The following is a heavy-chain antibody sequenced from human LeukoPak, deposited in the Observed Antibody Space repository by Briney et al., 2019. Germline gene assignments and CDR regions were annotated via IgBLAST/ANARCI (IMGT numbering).Heavy chain of an antibody. CDR3: ARALGTSPFFYYYYYMDV. D-gene: IGHD1-14*01. V-gene: IGHV4-59*12. CDR2: IYYSGNT. J-gene: IGHJ6*03. CDR1: GGSISSYY. Sequence: SETLSLTCTVSGGSISSYYWSWIRQPPGKGLEWVGYIYYSGNTNYNPSLKSRVTISVDTSKNQFSLKLSSVTAADTAVYYCARALGTSPFFYYYYYMDVWGKGTTVTVSS.